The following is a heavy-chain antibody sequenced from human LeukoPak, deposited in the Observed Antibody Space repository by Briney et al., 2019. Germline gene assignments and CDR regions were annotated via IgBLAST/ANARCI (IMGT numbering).Heavy chain of an antibody. Sequence: GGSLRLSCAASGFTFGTSAMSWVRQAPGKGPEWVSTFGRSGSDTYYSDPVKGRFTIFRDNSKSTLYLQMNSLRDEDTAVYYCAKGSLGSWYYFDYWGQGTLVTVSS. CDR3: AKGSLGSWYYFDY. V-gene: IGHV3-23*01. D-gene: IGHD6-13*01. CDR1: GFTFGTSA. CDR2: FGRSGSDT. J-gene: IGHJ4*02.